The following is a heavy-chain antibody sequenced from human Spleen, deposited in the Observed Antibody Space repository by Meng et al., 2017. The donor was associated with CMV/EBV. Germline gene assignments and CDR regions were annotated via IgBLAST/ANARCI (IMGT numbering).Heavy chain of an antibody. CDR3: AKGYSGSYRAAMDV. J-gene: IGHJ6*02. Sequence: GGSLRLSCAASGFTFSSYALSWVRQAPGKGLEWVSHISGTGGSTYYADSVKGRFTISRDNSRNTLYLQMNSLRAGDTAVYYCAKGYSGSYRAAMDVWGQGTTVTVSS. D-gene: IGHD1-26*01. CDR1: GFTFSSYA. V-gene: IGHV3-23*01. CDR2: ISGTGGST.